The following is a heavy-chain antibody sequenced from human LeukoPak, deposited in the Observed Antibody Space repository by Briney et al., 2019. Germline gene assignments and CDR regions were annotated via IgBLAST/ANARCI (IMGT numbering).Heavy chain of an antibody. D-gene: IGHD3-10*01. Sequence: SETLSLTCTVSGGSISNYYWSWIRQPPGKGLEWIGRIYTSGSTNYNPSLKSRVTMSVDTSKNQFSLRLSSVNAADTAVYFCAREGTSGGLNWLDPWGQGTLVTVSS. V-gene: IGHV4-4*07. J-gene: IGHJ5*02. CDR3: AREGTSGGLNWLDP. CDR1: GGSISNYY. CDR2: IYTSGST.